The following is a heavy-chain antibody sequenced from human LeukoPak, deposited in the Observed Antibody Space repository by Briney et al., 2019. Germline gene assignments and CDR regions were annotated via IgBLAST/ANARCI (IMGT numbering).Heavy chain of an antibody. D-gene: IGHD3-22*01. CDR2: ISYDGSNK. CDR1: GFTFSSYG. V-gene: IGHV3-30*18. J-gene: IGHJ6*02. Sequence: GGSLRLSCAASGFTFSSYGMHWVRQAPGKGLEWVAVISYDGSNKYYADSVKGRFTISRDNSKNTLYLQMNSLRAEDTAVYYCAKDPYYYDSSGYYRKPYYYYVMDVWGQGTTVTVSS. CDR3: AKDPYYYDSSGYYRKPYYYYVMDV.